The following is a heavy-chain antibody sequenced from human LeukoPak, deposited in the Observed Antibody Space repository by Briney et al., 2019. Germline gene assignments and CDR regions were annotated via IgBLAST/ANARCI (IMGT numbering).Heavy chain of an antibody. CDR1: GGSISSYY. Sequence: ASETLSLTCTVSGGSISSYYWSWIRQPPGKGLEWIGYIYYSGSTNYNPSLKSRVTISVDTSKNQFSLKLSSVTAADTAVYYCARSGYSSGWYFDYWGQGTLVTVSS. CDR3: ARSGYSSGWYFDY. CDR2: IYYSGST. J-gene: IGHJ4*02. D-gene: IGHD6-19*01. V-gene: IGHV4-59*01.